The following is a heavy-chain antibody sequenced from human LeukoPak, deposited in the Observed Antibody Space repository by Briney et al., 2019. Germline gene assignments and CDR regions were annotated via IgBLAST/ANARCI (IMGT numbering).Heavy chain of an antibody. CDR1: GFTFSSYA. CDR2: ISWNSGSI. V-gene: IGHV3-9*01. J-gene: IGHJ4*02. D-gene: IGHD1-26*01. CDR3: AKEVGATALFDY. Sequence: GGSLRLSCAASGFTFSSYAMHWVRQAPGKGLEWVSGISWNSGSIGYADSVKGRFTISRDNAKNSLYLQMNSLRAEDTALYYCAKEVGATALFDYWGQGTLVTVSS.